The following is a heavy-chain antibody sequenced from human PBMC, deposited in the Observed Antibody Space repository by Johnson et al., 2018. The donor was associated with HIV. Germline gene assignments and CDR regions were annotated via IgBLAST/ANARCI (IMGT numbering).Heavy chain of an antibody. J-gene: IGHJ3*02. Sequence: EVQLVESGGGLVRPGESLRLSCVASGFTFSGYWMTWVRQAPGKGLEWVANIKQGGSEKYYVDSVKGRFTISRDNAKKSLYLQVKSLRAEDTAVYYCARDGTSRGGAFDIWGQGTMVTVSS. CDR2: IKQGGSEK. D-gene: IGHD6-13*01. CDR3: ARDGTSRGGAFDI. CDR1: GFTFSGYW. V-gene: IGHV3-7*01.